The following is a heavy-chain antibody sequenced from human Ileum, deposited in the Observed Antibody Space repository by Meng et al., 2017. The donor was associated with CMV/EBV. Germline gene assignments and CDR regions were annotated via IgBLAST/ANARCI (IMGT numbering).Heavy chain of an antibody. V-gene: IGHV4-4*02. CDR2: IHHSEST. CDR3: TRISYSDSSGYYSHDY. D-gene: IGHD3-22*01. CDR1: GGTISSSNW. J-gene: IGHJ4*02. Sequence: GGTISSSNWWSWVRQPPGKGLEWSGEIHHSESTNYNPSLKSRVNISVDKSKNEFSLKLSSVTAADTAVYYCTRISYSDSSGYYSHDYWGQGTLVTVSS.